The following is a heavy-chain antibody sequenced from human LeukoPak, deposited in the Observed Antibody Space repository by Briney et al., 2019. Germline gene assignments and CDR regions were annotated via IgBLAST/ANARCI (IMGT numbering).Heavy chain of an antibody. Sequence: PGGSLRLSCAASGFNFDYYAMHWVRLVPGKGPEWVAGITWNSDSTGYGDSVKGRFHISRDNAQNFLYLEMSSLRAEDTAVYHCAKGLYYDILTGNWFDPWGQGTLVTVSS. V-gene: IGHV3-9*01. CDR3: AKGLYYDILTGNWFDP. J-gene: IGHJ5*02. D-gene: IGHD3-9*01. CDR2: ITWNSDST. CDR1: GFNFDYYA.